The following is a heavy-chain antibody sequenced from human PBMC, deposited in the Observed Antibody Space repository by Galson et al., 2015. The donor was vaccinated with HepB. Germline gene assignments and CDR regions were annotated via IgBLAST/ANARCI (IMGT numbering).Heavy chain of an antibody. CDR1: DGSISNHY. D-gene: IGHD1-14*01. V-gene: IGHV4-59*03. CDR2: IYYSGIT. J-gene: IGHJ6*02. CDR3: ARRTPRGMDV. Sequence: ETLSLTCTISDGSISNHYWTWIRQPPGKGLELIGYIYYSGITNYNPSPKSRGTISLDTSKNQVYLKLRSVTAADTALYFCARRTPRGMDVWGQGTPVTVSS.